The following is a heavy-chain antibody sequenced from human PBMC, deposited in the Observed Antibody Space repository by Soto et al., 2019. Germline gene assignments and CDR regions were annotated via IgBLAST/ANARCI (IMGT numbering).Heavy chain of an antibody. CDR1: GFTFSSYA. J-gene: IGHJ4*02. Sequence: PGGSLRLSCAASGFTFSSYAMHWVRQAPGKGLEWVALISYDGSDKDYADSVKGRFTISRDNSRNTLFLQMNSLRAEDTAVYYCARDYYKYYDSSGYYRSPAYWGKGTLVTGSS. CDR3: ARDYYKYYDSSGYYRSPAY. CDR2: ISYDGSDK. V-gene: IGHV3-30-3*01. D-gene: IGHD3-22*01.